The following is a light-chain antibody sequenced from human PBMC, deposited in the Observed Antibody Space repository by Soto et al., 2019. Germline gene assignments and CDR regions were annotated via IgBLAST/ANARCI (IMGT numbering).Light chain of an antibody. CDR2: GAS. Sequence: DLQMTQSPSSLSASVGDTVTITCRASQSIGNNLSWYQQKPGKAPKLLIYGASSLQTGVPSRFSGSGSGTDFGLTISSLQPEDFATYYCQQTYTTPYTFGQGTKLEIK. CDR3: QQTYTTPYT. CDR1: QSIGNN. J-gene: IGKJ2*01. V-gene: IGKV1-39*01.